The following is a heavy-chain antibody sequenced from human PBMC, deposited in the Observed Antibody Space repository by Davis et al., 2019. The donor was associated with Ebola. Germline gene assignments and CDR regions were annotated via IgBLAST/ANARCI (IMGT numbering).Heavy chain of an antibody. V-gene: IGHV1-18*01. J-gene: IGHJ3*02. CDR2: ISTYNGNT. CDR3: ARRRDYDAFDI. CDR1: GYTFTSYG. Sequence: ASVKVSCKASGYTFTSYGISWVRQAPGQGLEWMGWISTYNGNTNYAQKVQGRITMTTDTSTSTAYMELRSLRSDDTAVYYCARRRDYDAFDIWGQGTMVTVSS. D-gene: IGHD2-21*01.